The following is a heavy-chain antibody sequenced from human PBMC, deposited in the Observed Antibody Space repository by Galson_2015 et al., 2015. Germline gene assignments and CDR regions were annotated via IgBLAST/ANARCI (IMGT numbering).Heavy chain of an antibody. D-gene: IGHD6-13*01. V-gene: IGHV3-30*18. J-gene: IGHJ6*02. CDR3: AKDLQSTADPQQLVDQPHYYGMDV. Sequence: SLRLSCAASGFTFSSYGMHWVRQAPGKGLEWVAVISYDGSNKYYADSVKGRFTISRDNSKNTLYLQMNSLRAEDTAVYYCAKDLQSTADPQQLVDQPHYYGMDVWGQGTTVTVSS. CDR1: GFTFSSYG. CDR2: ISYDGSNK.